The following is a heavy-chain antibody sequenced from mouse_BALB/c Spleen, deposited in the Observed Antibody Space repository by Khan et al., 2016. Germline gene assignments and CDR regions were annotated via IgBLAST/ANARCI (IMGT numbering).Heavy chain of an antibody. CDR1: GFNITDTY. J-gene: IGHJ3*01. D-gene: IGHD1-1*01. V-gene: IGHV14-3*02. CDR2: IDTATDDT. CDR3: ARGIYYYGFAY. Sequence: EVQLQESGAEFVKPGASVKLSCTASGFNITDTYIHWVKQRPEQGLEWIGRIDTATDDTRYDQKFKGKATITADTSSNTAYLQRSSLTSEDTAVXYCARGIYYYGFAYCGQGTLVTVSA.